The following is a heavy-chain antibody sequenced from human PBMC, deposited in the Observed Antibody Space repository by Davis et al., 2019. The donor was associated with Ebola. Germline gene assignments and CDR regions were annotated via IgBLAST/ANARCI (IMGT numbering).Heavy chain of an antibody. CDR3: ARSVVTEGI. J-gene: IGHJ6*02. V-gene: IGHV4-4*02. CDR2: ILQTGDT. CDR1: GGSLRSSNW. Sequence: SETLSLTCTVSGGSLRSSNWWSWVRPSPGKGLEWIGEILQTGDTNYSPSLKGRVTISADTSRNQFSLKLTSVTAADTAVYYCARSVVTEGIWGQGTTVTVSS. D-gene: IGHD3-22*01.